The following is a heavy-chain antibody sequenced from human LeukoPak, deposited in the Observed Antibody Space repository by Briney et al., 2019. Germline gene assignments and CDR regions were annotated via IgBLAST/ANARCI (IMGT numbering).Heavy chain of an antibody. J-gene: IGHJ3*02. CDR1: GFSLTSHF. D-gene: IGHD1-1*01. Sequence: PSESLSLTCNVSGFSLTSHFRSWVRQTPGKGLEWIGYVFHSGTTNYSPSLKTRGTISLDMSKKQFYLRLASVTAADTAVYYCVKRRATGTDALDNWGRVTMVSVCS. CDR2: VFHSGTT. V-gene: IGHV4-59*08. CDR3: VKRRATGTDALDN.